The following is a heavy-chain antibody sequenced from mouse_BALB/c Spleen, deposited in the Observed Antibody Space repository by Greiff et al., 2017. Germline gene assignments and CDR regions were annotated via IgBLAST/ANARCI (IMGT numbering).Heavy chain of an antibody. CDR2: IWSGGST. V-gene: IGHV2-2*02. J-gene: IGHJ3*01. D-gene: IGHD1-1*01. Sequence: VHLVESGPGLVQPSQSLSITCTVSGFSLTSYGVHWVRQSPGKGLEWLGVIWSGGSTDYNAAFISRLSISKDNSKSQVFFKMNSLQANDTAIYYCATATFPWFAYWGQGTLVTVSA. CDR1: GFSLTSYG. CDR3: ATATFPWFAY.